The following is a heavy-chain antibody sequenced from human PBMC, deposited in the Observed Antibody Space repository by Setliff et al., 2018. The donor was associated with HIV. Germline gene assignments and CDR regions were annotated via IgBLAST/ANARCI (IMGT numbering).Heavy chain of an antibody. CDR3: ARSVIGYYYYGMDV. CDR2: ISYDGSNK. D-gene: IGHD3-10*01. CDR1: GFTFSSYA. J-gene: IGHJ6*02. V-gene: IGHV3-30*01. Sequence: HPGGSLRLSCAASGFTFSSYATHWVRQAPGKGLEWVAVISYDGSNKYYADSVKGRFTISRDNSKNTLYLQMNSLRAEDTAVYYCARSVIGYYYYGMDVWGQGTLVTVSS.